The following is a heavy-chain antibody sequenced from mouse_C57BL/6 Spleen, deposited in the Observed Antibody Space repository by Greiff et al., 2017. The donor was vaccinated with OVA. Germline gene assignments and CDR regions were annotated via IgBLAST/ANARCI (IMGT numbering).Heavy chain of an antibody. D-gene: IGHD1-1*01. CDR2: IDPSDSET. CDR1: GYTFTSYW. V-gene: IGHV1-52*01. J-gene: IGHJ3*01. CDR3: VRGELLSLHAGFFFAH. Sequence: QVQLQQPGAELVRPGSSVKLSCKASGYTFTSYWMHWVKQRPIQGLEWIGNIDPSDSETHYNQKFKAKATLTVDKSSSTAYMQLSSRTSEDSVVYYCVRGELLSLHAGFFFAHWGEGGLVTVS.